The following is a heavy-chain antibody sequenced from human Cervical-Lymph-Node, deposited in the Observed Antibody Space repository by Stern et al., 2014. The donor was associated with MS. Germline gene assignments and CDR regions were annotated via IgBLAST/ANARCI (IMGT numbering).Heavy chain of an antibody. V-gene: IGHV4-34*01. CDR1: GGSFSGTY. J-gene: IGHJ5*02. CDR3: ASAGDGSSQHNWFDA. CDR2: INHIGST. Sequence: QVQLQQWGAGPLKPSETLSLTCAVRGGSFSGTYWSRIRQPQGKGLEWIGEINHIGSTNSNPSLKSRVTLLRDTSRNEFSLRLRSVTDADTAVYYCASAGDGSSQHNWFDAWGQGALVTVSS. D-gene: IGHD6-13*01.